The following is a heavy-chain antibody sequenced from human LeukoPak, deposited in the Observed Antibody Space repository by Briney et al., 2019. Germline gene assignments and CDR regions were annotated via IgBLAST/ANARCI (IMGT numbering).Heavy chain of an antibody. CDR1: GFTFSSYP. Sequence: GGSLRLSCAASGFTFSSYPLHWVRQAPDKGLDWMAVISNDGTEKHYADSVKGRFTISRDNSKNTLYLQMNSLRAEDTAVYYCAKDLIVMVRGLYDYWGRGTLVTVSS. J-gene: IGHJ4*02. D-gene: IGHD3-10*01. V-gene: IGHV3-30*07. CDR2: ISNDGTEK. CDR3: AKDLIVMVRGLYDY.